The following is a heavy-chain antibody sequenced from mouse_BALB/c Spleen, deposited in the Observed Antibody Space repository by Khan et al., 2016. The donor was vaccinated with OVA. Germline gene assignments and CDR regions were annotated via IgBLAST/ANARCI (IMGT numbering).Heavy chain of an antibody. Sequence: EVQLVESGPGLVKPSQSLSLTCTVTGYSITTNYAWDWIRQFPGNKLEWMGYISYSGSTSYNPSLKSRISITRDTSKNQFFLQLNSVTTEDTATDYCARKNYYSDAVNYWGQGTSVTVSS. V-gene: IGHV3-2*02. CDR1: GYSITTNYA. CDR3: ARKNYYSDAVNY. D-gene: IGHD1-1*01. CDR2: ISYSGST. J-gene: IGHJ4*01.